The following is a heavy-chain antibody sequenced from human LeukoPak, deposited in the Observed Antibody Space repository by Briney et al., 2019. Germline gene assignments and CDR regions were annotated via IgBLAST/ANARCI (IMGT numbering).Heavy chain of an antibody. D-gene: IGHD3-10*01. Sequence: GGSLRLSCAASGFTFSSYAMSWVRQAPGKGLEWVSAISGSGGSTYYADSVKGRFTISRDNSKNTLYLQMNSLRAEDTAVYYCAKDPGRVSITMVRGVIIAFDYWGQGTLVTVSS. CDR3: AKDPGRVSITMVRGVIIAFDY. V-gene: IGHV3-23*01. CDR2: ISGSGGST. CDR1: GFTFSSYA. J-gene: IGHJ4*02.